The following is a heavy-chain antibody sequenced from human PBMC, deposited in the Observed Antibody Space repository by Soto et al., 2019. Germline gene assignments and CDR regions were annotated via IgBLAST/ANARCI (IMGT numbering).Heavy chain of an antibody. J-gene: IGHJ4*02. CDR1: GFTFSNYW. V-gene: IGHV3-74*01. CDR3: ASTASNTIF. Sequence: EVQLVESGGDLVQPGGSLRLSCAASGFTFSNYWMHWVRQAPGKGLLWVSRVSSDGSSTNYADSVKDRFTISRDNAKNTLYLQMNSLRAEDTAVYYCASTASNTIFWGQGTLVTVSS. D-gene: IGHD3-3*01. CDR2: VSSDGSST.